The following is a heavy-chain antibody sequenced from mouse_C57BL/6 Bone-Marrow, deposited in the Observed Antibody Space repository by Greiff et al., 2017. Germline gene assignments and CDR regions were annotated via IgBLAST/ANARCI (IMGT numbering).Heavy chain of an antibody. J-gene: IGHJ1*03. V-gene: IGHV1-18*01. CDR2: INPNNGGT. Sequence: EVQLQQSGPELVKPGASVKIPCKASGYTFTDYNMDWVKQSHGKSLEWIGDINPNNGGTIYNRKFKGKARLTVDKSSSTAYMELRSLTSETTAVYYCARWVGLLRPGWYFDDWGTGTTVTVSS. CDR3: ARWVGLLRPGWYFDD. CDR1: GYTFTDYN. D-gene: IGHD2-3*01.